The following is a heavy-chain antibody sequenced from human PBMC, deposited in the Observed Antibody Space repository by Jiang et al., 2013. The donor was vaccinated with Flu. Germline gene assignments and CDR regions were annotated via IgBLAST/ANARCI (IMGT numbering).Heavy chain of an antibody. CDR3: ATGSGWYGMDAFDI. Sequence: GPGLVKPSETLSLTCTVSGGSISSYYWSWIRQPPGKGLEWIGYIYYSGSTNYNPSLKSRVTISVDTSKNQFSLKLSSVTAADTAVYYCATGSGWYGMDAFDIWGQGTMVTVSS. CDR2: IYYSGST. J-gene: IGHJ3*02. CDR1: GGSISSYY. V-gene: IGHV4-59*08. D-gene: IGHD6-19*01.